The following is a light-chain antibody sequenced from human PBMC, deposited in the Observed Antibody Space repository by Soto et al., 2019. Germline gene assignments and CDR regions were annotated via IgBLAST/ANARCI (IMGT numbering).Light chain of an antibody. CDR1: SSDVGGYNY. V-gene: IGLV2-14*01. J-gene: IGLJ1*01. Sequence: QSVLTQPASVSGSPGQSITISCTGTSSDVGGYNYVSWYQQNPGKAPKLMNYDVSNRPSGVSNRFSGSKSGNTASLTISGLQAEDEADYYCSSYTSSSPHYVFGTGTKVTVL. CDR2: DVS. CDR3: SSYTSSSPHYV.